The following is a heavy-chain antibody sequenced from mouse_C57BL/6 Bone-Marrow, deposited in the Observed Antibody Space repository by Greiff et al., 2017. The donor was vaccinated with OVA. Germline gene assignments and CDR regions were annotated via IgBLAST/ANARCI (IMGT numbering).Heavy chain of an antibody. J-gene: IGHJ1*03. V-gene: IGHV7-3*01. Sequence: EVKVVESGGGLVQPGGSLSPPCAAPGFTFTDYYMSWVRQPLGKAFEWLGFIRNKDNMFTTEYSASVKGRFPISSDNSQSILYLQMNALRAEDSATYYCARSYSNYVYWYFDVWGTGTTVTVSS. CDR2: IRNKDNMFTT. CDR3: ARSYSNYVYWYFDV. CDR1: GFTFTDYY. D-gene: IGHD2-5*01.